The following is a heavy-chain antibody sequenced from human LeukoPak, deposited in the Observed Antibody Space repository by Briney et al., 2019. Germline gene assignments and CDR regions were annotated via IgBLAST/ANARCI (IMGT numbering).Heavy chain of an antibody. D-gene: IGHD2-15*01. V-gene: IGHV1-69*05. CDR3: ARDVVVVAATPRRDYYYYGMDV. CDR2: IIPIFGTA. CDR1: GYTFTSYY. J-gene: IGHJ6*02. Sequence: SVKVSCKASGYTFTSYYMHWVRQAPGQGLEWMGGIIPIFGTANYAQKFQGRVTITTDESTGTAYMELSSLRSEDTAVYYCARDVVVVAATPRRDYYYYGMDVWGQGTTVTVSS.